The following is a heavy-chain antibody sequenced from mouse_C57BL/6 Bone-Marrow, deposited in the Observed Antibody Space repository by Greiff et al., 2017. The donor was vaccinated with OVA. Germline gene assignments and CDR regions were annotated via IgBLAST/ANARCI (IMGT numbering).Heavy chain of an antibody. CDR1: GYAFTDYE. J-gene: IGHJ3*01. D-gene: IGHD2-4*01. V-gene: IGHV1-15*01. CDR2: IDPETGGT. CDR3: TRAGGDYVLAY. Sequence: VQLQQSGAELVRPGASVTLSCKASGYAFTDYEMHWVKQTPVHGLEWIGAIDPETGGTDDNPKFKGKAILTADKSSSTAYMELSRLTSEDSAVYDSTRAGGDYVLAYWGQGTLVTVSA.